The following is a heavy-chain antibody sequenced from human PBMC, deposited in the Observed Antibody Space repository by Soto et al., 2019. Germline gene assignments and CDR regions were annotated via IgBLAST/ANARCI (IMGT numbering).Heavy chain of an antibody. D-gene: IGHD3-10*01. CDR3: ARLMTIEDTWFDP. CDR1: DGSVSSGGYY. Sequence: QVQLQESGPGLVKPSETLSLTCTVSDGSVSSGGYYWSWIRQHPGKGLEWIGYIHSSGSTFYKPSLKSRVIISIDTSKNQFSLKVSSVTAADTAVYFCARLMTIEDTWFDPWGQGTLVTVSS. CDR2: IHSSGST. J-gene: IGHJ5*02. V-gene: IGHV4-31*03.